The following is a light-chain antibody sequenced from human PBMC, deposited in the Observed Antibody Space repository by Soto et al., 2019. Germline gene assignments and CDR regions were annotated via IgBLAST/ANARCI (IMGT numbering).Light chain of an antibody. J-gene: IGLJ3*02. CDR3: CSYAGSYTWV. Sequence: QSVLTQPRSVSGSPGQSVTIPCTGTSSDVGGYNYVSWYQQDPGKAPKLMIYDVTKRPSGVPDRFSGSKSGNTASLTISGLQAEDEADYYCCSYAGSYTWVFGGGTKLTVL. CDR1: SSDVGGYNY. CDR2: DVT. V-gene: IGLV2-11*01.